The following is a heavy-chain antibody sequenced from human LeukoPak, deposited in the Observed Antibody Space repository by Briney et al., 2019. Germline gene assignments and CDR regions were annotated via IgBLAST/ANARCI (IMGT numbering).Heavy chain of an antibody. V-gene: IGHV3-30*18. CDR1: VFTFSSYC. D-gene: IGHD1-1*01. CDR3: AKGPGNWIADY. Sequence: PGGSLRLSCAASVFTFSSYCMHWVRQAPGKGLEWVAVISYDGSNKYYADSVKGRFTISRDNSKNTLYLQMNSLRAEDTAVYYCAKGPGNWIADYWGQGTLVTVSS. CDR2: ISYDGSNK. J-gene: IGHJ4*02.